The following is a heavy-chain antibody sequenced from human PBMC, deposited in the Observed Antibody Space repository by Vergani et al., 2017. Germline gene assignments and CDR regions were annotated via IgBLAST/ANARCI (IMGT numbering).Heavy chain of an antibody. CDR2: ISYDGSNK. CDR1: GFSFPGYA. CDR3: ARESVVVVPAAMVGSYYYYYMDV. D-gene: IGHD2-2*01. V-gene: IGHV3-30-3*01. J-gene: IGHJ6*03. Sequence: VQLLESGGGLVQPGGSLRLSCEASGFSFPGYAMSWVRQAPGKGLEWVAVISYDGSNKYYADSVKGRFTISRDNSKNTLYLQMNSLRAEDTAVYYCARESVVVVPAAMVGSYYYYYMDVWGKGTTVTVSS.